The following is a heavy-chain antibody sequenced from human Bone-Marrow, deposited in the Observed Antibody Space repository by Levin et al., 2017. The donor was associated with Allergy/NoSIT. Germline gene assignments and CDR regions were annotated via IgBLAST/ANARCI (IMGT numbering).Heavy chain of an antibody. J-gene: IGHJ4*02. D-gene: IGHD2-15*01. V-gene: IGHV3-66*01. CDR2: IYSNGDT. CDR3: TTAPCSGGVSCGFGY. CDR1: GFTVSSNY. Sequence: GASVKVSCAASGFTVSSNYMSWVRQAPGKGLESVSVIYSNGDTYYADPVKGRFSISRDNSKNTLYLQMNSLRAEDTSVYYCTTAPCSGGVSCGFGYWGQGTLVTVST.